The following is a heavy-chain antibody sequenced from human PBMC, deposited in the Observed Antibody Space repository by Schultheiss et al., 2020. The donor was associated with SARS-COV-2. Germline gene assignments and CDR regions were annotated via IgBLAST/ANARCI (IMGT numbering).Heavy chain of an antibody. CDR3: ARVTSARGPIAAAGTGWFDP. V-gene: IGHV1-2*04. D-gene: IGHD6-13*01. J-gene: IGHJ5*02. Sequence: ASVKVSCKASGYTFTGYYMHWVRQAPGQGLEWMGWINPNSGGTNYAQKFQVWVTMTRDTSISTAYMELSRLRSDDTAVYYCARVTSARGPIAAAGTGWFDPWGQGTLVTVSS. CDR2: INPNSGGT. CDR1: GYTFTGYY.